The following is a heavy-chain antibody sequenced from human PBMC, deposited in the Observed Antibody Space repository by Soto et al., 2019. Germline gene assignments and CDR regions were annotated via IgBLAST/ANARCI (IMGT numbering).Heavy chain of an antibody. V-gene: IGHV3-30*18. CDR3: AKEFRSWNYFDY. D-gene: IGHD2-15*01. CDR1: GFTFSSSG. Sequence: GGSLRLSCAASGFTFSSSGMHWVRQAPGKGLEWVAVVSYDGSNNFYADSVKGRFTISRDNFRNTLYLQMNSLRAEDTAVYYCAKEFRSWNYFDYWGQGTLVTVSS. CDR2: VSYDGSNN. J-gene: IGHJ4*02.